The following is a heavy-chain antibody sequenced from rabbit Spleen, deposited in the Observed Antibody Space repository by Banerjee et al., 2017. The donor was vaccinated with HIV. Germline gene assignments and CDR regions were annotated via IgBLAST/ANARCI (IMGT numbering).Heavy chain of an antibody. Sequence: QSLEESGGDLVKPGASLTLTCKASGLDFSGDSYDSYMCWVRQAPGKGLEWIACIDTGSSGFTYFASWAKGRFTISKTSSTTVTLQMTSLTAADTATYFCARARDSYDDVGDYARLDLWGPGTLVTVS. V-gene: IGHV1S40*01. CDR1: GLDFSGDSY. CDR2: IDTGSSGFT. J-gene: IGHJ3*01. CDR3: ARARDSYDDVGDYARLDL. D-gene: IGHD2-1*01.